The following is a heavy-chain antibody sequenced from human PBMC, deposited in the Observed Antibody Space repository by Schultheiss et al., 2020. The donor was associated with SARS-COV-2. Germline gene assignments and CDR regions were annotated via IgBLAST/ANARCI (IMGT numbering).Heavy chain of an antibody. D-gene: IGHD2-2*01. Sequence: GESLKISCAASGFTFSDHYMDWVRQAPGKGLEWVGRTRNKANSYTTEYAASVKGRFTISRDDSKNSLYLQMNNLRAEDTAVYYCARGLPAARGYYYGMDVWGQGTTVTVSS. J-gene: IGHJ6*02. CDR1: GFTFSDHY. V-gene: IGHV3-72*01. CDR2: TRNKANSYTT. CDR3: ARGLPAARGYYYGMDV.